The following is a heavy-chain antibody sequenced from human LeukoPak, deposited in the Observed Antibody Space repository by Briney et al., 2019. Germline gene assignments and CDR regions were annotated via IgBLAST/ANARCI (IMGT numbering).Heavy chain of an antibody. J-gene: IGHJ5*02. CDR3: ARGRLGYCSSTSCYAGWFDP. Sequence: ASVKVSCKASGYTFTSYDINWVRQATGQGLEWMGWMNPNSGNTGYAQKFQGRVTMTRNTSISTAYVELSSLRSEDTAVYYCARGRLGYCSSTSCYAGWFDPWGKGTLVTVSS. CDR2: MNPNSGNT. CDR1: GYTFTSYD. D-gene: IGHD2-2*01. V-gene: IGHV1-8*01.